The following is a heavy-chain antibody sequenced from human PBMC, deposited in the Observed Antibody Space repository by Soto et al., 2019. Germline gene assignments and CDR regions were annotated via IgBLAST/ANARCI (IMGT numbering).Heavy chain of an antibody. CDR1: GYTFTSYG. D-gene: IGHD2-15*01. CDR2: ISAYNGNT. J-gene: IGHJ4*02. V-gene: IGHV1-18*01. CDR3: ARDSDIVVVVAANEFGY. Sequence: ASVKVSCKASGYTFTSYGISWVRQAPGQGLEWMGWISAYNGNTNYAQKLQGRVTMTTDTSTSTAYMELRSLRSDDTAVYYCARDSDIVVVVAANEFGYWDQGTLVTVSS.